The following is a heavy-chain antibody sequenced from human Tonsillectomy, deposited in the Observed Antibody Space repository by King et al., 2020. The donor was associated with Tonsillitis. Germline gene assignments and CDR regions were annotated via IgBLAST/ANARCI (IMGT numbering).Heavy chain of an antibody. J-gene: IGHJ6*03. CDR1: GGTLSNYT. D-gene: IGHD2-8*01. CDR3: ARDRRDCTNGVCSYAYYYYMDV. V-gene: IGHV1-69*01. CDR2: IIPIFGIA. Sequence: VQLVESGAEVKKPGSSVKVSCKASGGTLSNYTISWVRQAPGQGLEWMGGIIPIFGIAKYAQKFQGRVAITADESTSTAYMELGSLRSEDTAVYYCARDRRDCTNGVCSYAYYYYMDVWGKGTTVTVSS.